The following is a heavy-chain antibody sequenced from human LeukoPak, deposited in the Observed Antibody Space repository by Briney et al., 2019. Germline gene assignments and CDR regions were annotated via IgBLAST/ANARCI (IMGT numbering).Heavy chain of an antibody. CDR1: GGSISSGGYY. CDR3: ARDSEIQLSPFDI. J-gene: IGHJ3*02. CDR2: IYYSGST. D-gene: IGHD5-18*01. Sequence: SQTLSLTCTVSGGSISSGGYYWSWIRQHPGKGLEWIGYIYYSGSTYYNPSLKSRVTISVDTSKNQFSLKLSSVTAADTAVYYCARDSEIQLSPFDIWGQGTMVTVSS. V-gene: IGHV4-31*03.